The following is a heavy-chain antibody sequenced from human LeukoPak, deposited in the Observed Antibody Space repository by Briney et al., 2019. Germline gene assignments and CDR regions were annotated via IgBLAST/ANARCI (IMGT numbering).Heavy chain of an antibody. CDR1: GFPFKSYW. CDR3: ARDGGELWPLDE. V-gene: IGHV3-7*01. CDR2: INPDGSET. J-gene: IGHJ4*02. Sequence: GGSLRLSCVASGFPFKSYWMTCVRQSPGKGLDWLVNINPDGSETNYLDSVKGRFTISRDNARDSLFLEMNNLRVDDTAVYYCARDGGELWPLDEWGQGILVTVSS. D-gene: IGHD3-10*01.